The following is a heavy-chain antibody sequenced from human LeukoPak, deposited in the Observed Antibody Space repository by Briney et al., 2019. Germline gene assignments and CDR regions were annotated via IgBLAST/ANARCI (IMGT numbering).Heavy chain of an antibody. CDR1: GYTFTGYY. CDR3: ARDGYQPRPYDC. Sequence: GASVKVSCKASGYTFTGYYMHWVRQAPGQGLEWMGWINPNSGGTKYAQKFQGRVTMTRDTSISTAYMELSRLRSDDTAVYYCARDGYQPRPYDCWGQGTLVTVSS. CDR2: INPNSGGT. J-gene: IGHJ4*02. D-gene: IGHD2-2*01. V-gene: IGHV1-2*02.